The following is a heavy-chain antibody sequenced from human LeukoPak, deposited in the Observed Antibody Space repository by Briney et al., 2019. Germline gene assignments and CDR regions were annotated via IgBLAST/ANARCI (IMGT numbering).Heavy chain of an antibody. CDR3: ARGAHKRDDYGGFFDY. Sequence: GGSLRLSCAASGFTFSSYEMNWVRQAPGKGLEWVSYISSSGSTIYYADSVKGRFTISRDNAKNSLYLQMNSLRAEDTAVYYCARGAHKRDDYGGFFDYWGQGTLVTVSS. CDR1: GFTFSSYE. CDR2: ISSSGSTI. D-gene: IGHD4-23*01. V-gene: IGHV3-48*03. J-gene: IGHJ4*02.